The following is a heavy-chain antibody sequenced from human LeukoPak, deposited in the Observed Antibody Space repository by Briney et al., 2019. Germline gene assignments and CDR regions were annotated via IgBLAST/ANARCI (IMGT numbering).Heavy chain of an antibody. CDR2: ISYDGSNK. J-gene: IGHJ6*02. CDR1: GFTFSSYA. CDR3: ARGYSSSWSFYYYYGMDV. V-gene: IGHV3-30-3*01. D-gene: IGHD6-13*01. Sequence: GRSLRLSCAASGFTFSSYAMHWVRRAPGKGLEWVAVISYDGSNKYYADSVKGRFTISRDNSKNTLHLQMNSLRAEDTAVYYCARGYSSSWSFYYYYGMDVWGQGTTVTVSS.